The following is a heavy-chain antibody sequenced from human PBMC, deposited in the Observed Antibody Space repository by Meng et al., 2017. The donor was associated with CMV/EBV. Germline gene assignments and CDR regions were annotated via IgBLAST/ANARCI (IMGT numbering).Heavy chain of an antibody. CDR2: INPSGGST. CDR3: ARVPAAKSSLYYYYGMDV. V-gene: IGHV1-46*01. Sequence: ASVKVSCKASGYTFTSYYMHWVRQAPGQGLEWMGIINPSGGSTSYAQKFQGRVTMTRDTSTSTVYMELGSLRSEDTAVYYCARVPAAKSSLYYYYGMDVWGQGTTVTVSS. J-gene: IGHJ6*02. D-gene: IGHD2-2*01. CDR1: GYTFTSYY.